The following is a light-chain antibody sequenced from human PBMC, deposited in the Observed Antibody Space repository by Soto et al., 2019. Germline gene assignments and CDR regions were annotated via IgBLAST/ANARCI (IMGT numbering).Light chain of an antibody. CDR2: GAS. J-gene: IGKJ2*01. CDR3: HQYQDSPVDT. Sequence: VLPQSPDTLSLSPGDSATLACRARQSVRSTFLAWYQQKPGTAPRLLIYGASNRAAGIPERFSGSAGGTYFALNISGLQHDVSAVYSGHQYQDSPVDTFGQGSKLEIK. CDR1: QSVRSTF. V-gene: IGKV3-20*01.